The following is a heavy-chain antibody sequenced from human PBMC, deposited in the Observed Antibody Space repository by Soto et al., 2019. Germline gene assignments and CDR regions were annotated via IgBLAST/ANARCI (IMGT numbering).Heavy chain of an antibody. CDR1: GYSFASNW. CDR3: ARHHGRTSLEQGIFDF. D-gene: IGHD1-1*01. J-gene: IGHJ4*01. CDR2: IYPDNSDT. V-gene: IGHV5-51*01. Sequence: GESLKISCKASGYSFASNWIGWVRQMPGKGLEWMGIIYPDNSDTNYSPSFQGQVTISADKSISTAYLQWRSLKASDTAMYYCARHHGRTSLEQGIFDFWGRGSLVTVSS.